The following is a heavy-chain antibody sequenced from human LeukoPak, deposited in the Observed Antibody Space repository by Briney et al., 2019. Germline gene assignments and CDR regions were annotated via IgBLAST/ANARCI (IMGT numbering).Heavy chain of an antibody. CDR1: GFTFSSYA. CDR3: AREPERGAMFYDY. D-gene: IGHD1-1*01. V-gene: IGHV3-30-3*01. CDR2: ISYDGSNK. Sequence: GGSLRLSCAASGFTFSSYAMHWVRQAPGKGLEWVAVISYDGSNKYYADSVKGRFTISRDNSKNTLYLQMNSLRAEDTAVYYCAREPERGAMFYDYWGQGTLVTVSS. J-gene: IGHJ4*02.